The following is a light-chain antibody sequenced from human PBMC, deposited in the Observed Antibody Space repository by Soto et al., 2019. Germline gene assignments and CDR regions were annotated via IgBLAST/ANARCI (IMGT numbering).Light chain of an antibody. J-gene: IGKJ2*01. CDR2: AAS. Sequence: DIQMTQSPSSLSASVGDRVTITCRASQTISSYLNWYQHKPGKAPKPLIYAASTLQTGVQSRFSGSGSGTDFTLTFRRLQREDFATYYCQQSYSMPYTFGQETNLEI. V-gene: IGKV1-39*01. CDR3: QQSYSMPYT. CDR1: QTISSY.